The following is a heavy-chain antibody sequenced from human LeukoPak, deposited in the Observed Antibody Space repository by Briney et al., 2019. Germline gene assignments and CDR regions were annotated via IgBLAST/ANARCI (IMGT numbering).Heavy chain of an antibody. D-gene: IGHD4-17*01. CDR3: AKDGWVTTTTREDY. V-gene: IGHV3-23*01. Sequence: PGGSLRLSCAASGFSFSTSAMSWVRQAPGKGLEWVSTISSGGSTTFYVDSVKGRFTISRDNSKNTLYLQMNSLRAEDTALYYCAKDGWVTTTTREDYWGQGTLVTVSS. CDR1: GFSFSTSA. CDR2: ISSGGSTT. J-gene: IGHJ4*02.